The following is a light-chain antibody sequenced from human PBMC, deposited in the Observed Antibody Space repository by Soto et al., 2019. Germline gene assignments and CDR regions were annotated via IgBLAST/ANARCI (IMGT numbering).Light chain of an antibody. Sequence: QSVLTQPPSVSAAPGQTVTISCSGSNSNIGNNHVSWYQQVPGTAPKLLIYYNNKRPSGIPDRISGSKSGTSATLGITGLQTGDEGVYYCGTWDTGLTAVFGGGTKLTVL. CDR2: YNN. CDR1: NSNIGNNH. CDR3: GTWDTGLTAV. V-gene: IGLV1-51*01. J-gene: IGLJ2*01.